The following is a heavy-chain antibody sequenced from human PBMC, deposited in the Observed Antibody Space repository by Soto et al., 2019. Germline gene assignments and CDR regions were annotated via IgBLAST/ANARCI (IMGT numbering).Heavy chain of an antibody. CDR2: IGGSGRTT. CDR3: AKSRYSDSSGDFYDY. V-gene: IGHV3-23*01. Sequence: EVQLWESGGGLVQPGGSLSPSCAASAFTFNNYAMSWVRQAPGKGLEWVSGIGGSGRTTYYADSVKGRFTISRDNSNNTLFLQMNSLRAEDTAVYYCAKSRYSDSSGDFYDYWGQGTLVTVSS. D-gene: IGHD3-22*01. J-gene: IGHJ4*02. CDR1: AFTFNNYA.